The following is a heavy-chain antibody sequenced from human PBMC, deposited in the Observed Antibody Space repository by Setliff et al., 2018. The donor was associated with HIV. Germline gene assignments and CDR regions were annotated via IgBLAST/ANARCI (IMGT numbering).Heavy chain of an antibody. CDR3: ARDYYDSSGYIFFPRLPDY. CDR2: INPNNGGT. Sequence: GASVQVSCKASGYTFTGYYMHWVRQAPGQGLEWMGWINPNNGGTNYAQKFQGRVTMTMDTSISTAYLELGSLRSDDTAVYYCARDYYDSSGYIFFPRLPDYWGQGTLVTVSS. CDR1: GYTFTGYY. J-gene: IGHJ4*02. V-gene: IGHV1-2*02. D-gene: IGHD3-22*01.